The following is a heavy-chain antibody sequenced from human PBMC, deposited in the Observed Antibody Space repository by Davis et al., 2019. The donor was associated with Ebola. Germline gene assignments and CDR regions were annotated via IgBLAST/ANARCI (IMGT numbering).Heavy chain of an antibody. D-gene: IGHD3-10*01. CDR2: INPYSGGT. J-gene: IGHJ4*02. Sequence: ASVKVSCKASGYTFSSYGISWVRQAPGQGLEWMGWINPYSGGTNYAQKFQGRVTMTRDTSISTAYMELSRLGSDDTAVYYCARLSFGEAGFNYWGQGTLVTVSS. CDR3: ARLSFGEAGFNY. CDR1: GYTFSSYG. V-gene: IGHV1-2*02.